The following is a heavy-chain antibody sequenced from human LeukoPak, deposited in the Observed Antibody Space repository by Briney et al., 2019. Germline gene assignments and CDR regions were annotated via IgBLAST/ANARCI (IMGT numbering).Heavy chain of an antibody. CDR1: GYTLTELS. D-gene: IGHD1-26*01. Sequence: ASVKVSCKVSGYTLTELSMHWVRQAPGKGLGGMGGFDPEDGETIYAQKFQGRVTMTEDTSTDTAYMELSSLRSEDTAVYYCATWGRSGSYYPFDYWGQGTLVTVSS. J-gene: IGHJ4*02. CDR2: FDPEDGET. CDR3: ATWGRSGSYYPFDY. V-gene: IGHV1-24*01.